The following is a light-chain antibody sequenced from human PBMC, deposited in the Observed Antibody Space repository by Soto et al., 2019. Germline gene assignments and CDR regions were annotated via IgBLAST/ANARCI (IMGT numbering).Light chain of an antibody. CDR3: QQYGGSPFT. Sequence: EIVLTQSPGTLSLSPGERATLSCRASQSVNSDYLAWYQQKPGQAPRLLIYAASSRATGIPDRFSGSGSGTDFTLSITRLKPEDFAVYYCQQYGGSPFTFGPGTKVDI. CDR2: AAS. CDR1: QSVNSDY. J-gene: IGKJ3*01. V-gene: IGKV3-20*01.